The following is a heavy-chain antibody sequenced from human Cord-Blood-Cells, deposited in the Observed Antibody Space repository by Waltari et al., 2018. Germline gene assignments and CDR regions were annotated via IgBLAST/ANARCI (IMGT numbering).Heavy chain of an antibody. CDR3: ARHLSWYSDY. CDR2: IYYSGTT. V-gene: IGHV4-39*01. CDR1: GGSISSSSYY. J-gene: IGHJ4*02. Sequence: QLQLQESGPGLVKPSETLSLTCTVSGGSISSSSYYWGWIRQPPGKGLEWIGSIYYSGTTYYHPSLKSRVTISVDTSKNQFSLKLSSVTAADTAVYYCARHLSWYSDYWGQGTLVTVSS. D-gene: IGHD6-13*01.